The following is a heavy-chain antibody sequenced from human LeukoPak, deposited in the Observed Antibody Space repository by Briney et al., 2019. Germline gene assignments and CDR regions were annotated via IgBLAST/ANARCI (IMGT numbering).Heavy chain of an antibody. Sequence: PSETLSLTCTVSGGSFSSYCWSCIRQPAGKGLEWIGRICTSGSTNYNPSLKSRVTMSVDTSKNQFSLKLSSVTAADTAVYYCADGGQWLRVWGQGTLVTVSS. CDR3: ADGGQWLRV. CDR2: ICTSGST. CDR1: GGSFSSYC. D-gene: IGHD6-19*01. V-gene: IGHV4-4*07. J-gene: IGHJ4*02.